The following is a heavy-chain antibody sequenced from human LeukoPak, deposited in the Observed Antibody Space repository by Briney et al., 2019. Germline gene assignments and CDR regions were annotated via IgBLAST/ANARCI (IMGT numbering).Heavy chain of an antibody. V-gene: IGHV3-21*01. CDR1: GFTFSTYS. Sequence: GGSLRLSCAASGFTFSTYSFNRVRQAPGKGLEWVSSISTTSSYIYYADSVRGRFTISRDNAKNSLYLQMNSLRAEDTAIYYCARDYGVPAAIDYWGQGTPVTVSS. J-gene: IGHJ4*02. D-gene: IGHD2-2*01. CDR2: ISTTSSYI. CDR3: ARDYGVPAAIDY.